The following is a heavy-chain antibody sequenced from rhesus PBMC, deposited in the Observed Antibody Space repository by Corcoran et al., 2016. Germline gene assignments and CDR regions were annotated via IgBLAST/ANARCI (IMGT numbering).Heavy chain of an antibody. D-gene: IGHD6S26*01. CDR1: GASISSNF. V-gene: IGHV4-173*01. J-gene: IGHJ4*01. CDR2: CSGGDGRT. CDR3: TLSFGTGWSPR. Sequence: QVHLQESGPGLVKPSETLSLTCAVSGASISSNFWTWIRQSPGRGLEWIGRCSGGDGRTNYTPFLKGRVTISTDTSKNQFFLKLNSVTAADTAVYYCTLSFGTGWSPRWGQGVLVTVSS.